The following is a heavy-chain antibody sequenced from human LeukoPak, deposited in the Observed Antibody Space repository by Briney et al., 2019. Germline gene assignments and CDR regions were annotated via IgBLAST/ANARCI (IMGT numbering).Heavy chain of an antibody. D-gene: IGHD6-19*01. J-gene: IGHJ5*02. Sequence: GGSLTLSCAVSGFTFNEYGMHWVRQAPGKGLEWVAAISHDGSKTYSGDSVKGRFTISRDNSKNTLFLEMNSLRPEDKAMYYCAKDAGQWQNWNWFAPWGQGTLVIVSS. CDR3: AKDAGQWQNWNWFAP. CDR2: ISHDGSKT. V-gene: IGHV3-30*18. CDR1: GFTFNEYG.